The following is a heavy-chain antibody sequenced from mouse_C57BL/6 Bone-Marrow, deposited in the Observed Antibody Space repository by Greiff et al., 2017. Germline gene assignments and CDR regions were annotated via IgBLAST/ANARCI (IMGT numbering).Heavy chain of an antibody. Sequence: LEESGPELVKPGASVKISCKASGYAFSSSWMNWVKQRPGKGLEWIGRIYPGDGDTNYNGKFKGKATLTADKSSSTAYMQLSSLTSEDSAVYFCARGGYDAWFAYWGQGTLVTVSA. CDR1: GYAFSSSW. D-gene: IGHD2-2*01. CDR3: ARGGYDAWFAY. CDR2: IYPGDGDT. J-gene: IGHJ3*01. V-gene: IGHV1-82*01.